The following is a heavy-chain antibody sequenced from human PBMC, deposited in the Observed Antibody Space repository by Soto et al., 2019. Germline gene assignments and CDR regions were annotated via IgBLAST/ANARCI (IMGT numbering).Heavy chain of an antibody. CDR1: EFTVISNY. J-gene: IGHJ4*02. V-gene: IGHV3-66*04. CDR2: IYSVGSK. D-gene: IGHD5-18*01. CDR3: ARHGYNYGGGYFDY. Sequence: EVQLVESGGGLVQPGGSRGLPGAASEFTVISNYRTWVRQAPGRGLEWASVIYSVGSKYYADSVKGRFTISRDNSKNTLYLQMNSLRAEDTAVYYCARHGYNYGGGYFDYWGQGTLVTVSS.